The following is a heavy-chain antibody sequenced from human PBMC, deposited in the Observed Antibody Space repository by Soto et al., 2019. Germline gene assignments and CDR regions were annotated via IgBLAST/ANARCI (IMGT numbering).Heavy chain of an antibody. CDR1: GGSISSRSYS. V-gene: IGHV4-30-2*01. Sequence: SETLSLTCAVSGGSISSRSYSWSWIRQPPGKGLEWIGYIYHSGSTYYNPSLKSRVTISVDRSKNQFSLKLSSVTAADTAVYYCARVPDRWGQGTLVTAPQ. D-gene: IGHD2-2*01. CDR3: ARVPDR. CDR2: IYHSGST. J-gene: IGHJ5*02.